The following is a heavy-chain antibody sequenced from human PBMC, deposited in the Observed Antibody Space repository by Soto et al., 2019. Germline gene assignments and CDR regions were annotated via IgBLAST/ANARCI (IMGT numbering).Heavy chain of an antibody. Sequence: SETLSLTCTVSGGSISSYYWSWIRQPPGKGLEWIGYIYYSGSTNYNPSLKSRVTISVDTSKNQFSLKLSSVTAADTAVYYCGSRGYSYGYPDRFDYWGQGTLVTVSS. V-gene: IGHV4-59*01. CDR1: GGSISSYY. CDR3: GSRGYSYGYPDRFDY. J-gene: IGHJ4*02. D-gene: IGHD5-18*01. CDR2: IYYSGST.